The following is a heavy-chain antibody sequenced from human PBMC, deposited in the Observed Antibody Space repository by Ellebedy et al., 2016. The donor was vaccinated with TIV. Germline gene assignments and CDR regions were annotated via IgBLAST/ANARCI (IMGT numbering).Heavy chain of an antibody. V-gene: IGHV4-39*01. J-gene: IGHJ3*02. Sequence: SETLSLTCTVSGGSISSNNYYWGWIRQPPGKGLEWIGSISYRGSTYFNPSLKSRVAFSVATSKSQFSLKLTSVTAADTAVYYCARPRPYDYVWGSYRPDAFDIWGQGTMVTVSS. CDR3: ARPRPYDYVWGSYRPDAFDI. CDR1: GGSISSNNYY. D-gene: IGHD3-16*02. CDR2: ISYRGST.